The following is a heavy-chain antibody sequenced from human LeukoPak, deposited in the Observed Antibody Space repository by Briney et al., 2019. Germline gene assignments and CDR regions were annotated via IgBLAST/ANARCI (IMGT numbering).Heavy chain of an antibody. CDR2: ISSSSSYI. D-gene: IGHD4-23*01. CDR1: GFTFSDYN. Sequence: GGSLRLSCAASGFTFSDYNMNWVRQAPGKGLEWVSSISSSSSYIYYADSVKGRFTISRDNAKNSLYLQMNSLRAEDTAVYYCARGLDYGGNSDFDYWGQGTLVTVSS. J-gene: IGHJ4*02. CDR3: ARGLDYGGNSDFDY. V-gene: IGHV3-21*01.